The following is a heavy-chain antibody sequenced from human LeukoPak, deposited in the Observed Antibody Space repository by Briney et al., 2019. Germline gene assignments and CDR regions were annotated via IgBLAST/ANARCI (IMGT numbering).Heavy chain of an antibody. CDR3: ARGGGDWGFHQSDY. CDR1: GYSISSGYY. V-gene: IGHV4-38-2*01. J-gene: IGHJ4*02. CDR2: IYHSGST. D-gene: IGHD2-21*01. Sequence: SETLSLTCAVSGYSISSGYYWGWIRQPPGKGLEWIGSIYHSGSTDYNPSLKSRVTISVDTSKNHFSLKLSSVTAAHTAVSYCARGGGDWGFHQSDYWGQGTLVTVSS.